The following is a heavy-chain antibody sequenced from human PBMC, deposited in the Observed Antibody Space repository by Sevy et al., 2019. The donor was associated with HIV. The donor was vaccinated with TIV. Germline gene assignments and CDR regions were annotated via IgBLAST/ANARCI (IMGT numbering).Heavy chain of an antibody. CDR2: ISATGGGT. D-gene: IGHD3-22*01. V-gene: IGHV3-23*01. Sequence: GGSLRLSCAASGFTFSNSDMNWVHQAPGKGLEWVSGISATGGGTYYTDSVKGRFTVSRDNSQNTLYLQMNSLRVDDTAIYYCAKALNPALESMIEVIFRTLKGFDVWGQGTMVTVSS. J-gene: IGHJ3*01. CDR3: AKALNPALESMIEVIFRTLKGFDV. CDR1: GFTFSNSD.